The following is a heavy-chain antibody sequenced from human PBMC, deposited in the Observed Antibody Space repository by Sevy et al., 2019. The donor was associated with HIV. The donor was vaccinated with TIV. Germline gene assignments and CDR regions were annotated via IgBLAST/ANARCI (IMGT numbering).Heavy chain of an antibody. V-gene: IGHV3-9*01. CDR1: GFTFDDYA. CDR2: ISWNSGSI. D-gene: IGHD3-10*01. Sequence: GGSLRLSCAASGFTFDDYAMHWVRQAPGKGLEWVSGISWNSGSIGYADSVKGRFTISRDNAKNSLYLQMNSLRAEDTALYYCAKDSYYGSGSYSYYYYYGMDVWGQRTTVTVSS. CDR3: AKDSYYGSGSYSYYYYYGMDV. J-gene: IGHJ6*02.